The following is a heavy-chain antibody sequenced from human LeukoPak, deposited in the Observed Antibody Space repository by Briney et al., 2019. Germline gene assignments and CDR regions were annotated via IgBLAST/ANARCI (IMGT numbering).Heavy chain of an antibody. CDR3: VKDPFYGGNPLYYFDY. CDR1: GFTFSSYA. CDR2: IVSNGGRT. Sequence: PGGSLRLSCSASGFTFSSYAMHWVRQAPGKGLECASAIVSNGGRTYYADSVKGRFTISRDNSKNTLYLQMSSLRAEDTAVYYCVKDPFYGGNPLYYFDYWGQGTLVTVSS. V-gene: IGHV3-64D*06. J-gene: IGHJ4*02. D-gene: IGHD4-23*01.